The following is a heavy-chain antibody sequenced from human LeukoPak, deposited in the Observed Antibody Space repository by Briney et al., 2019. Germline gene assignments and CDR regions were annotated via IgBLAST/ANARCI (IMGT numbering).Heavy chain of an antibody. CDR1: GFTVSNNY. J-gene: IGHJ4*02. CDR2: ISYTGTI. Sequence: PGGSLGLSCAASGFTVSNNYMNWVRQAPGKGLEWVSYISYTGTIYYADSVKGRFTISRDDAKNSLYLHMNSLRAEDTAVYYCTRDPRALDYWGQGTLVTVSS. CDR3: TRDPRALDY. V-gene: IGHV3-69-1*01.